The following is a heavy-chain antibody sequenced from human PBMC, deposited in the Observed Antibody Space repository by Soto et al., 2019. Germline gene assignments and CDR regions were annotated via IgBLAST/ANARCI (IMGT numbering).Heavy chain of an antibody. CDR3: AMYYYDSSGYKAVFDD. CDR1: GGTFSSYA. D-gene: IGHD3-22*01. CDR2: IIPIFGTA. Sequence: GASVKVSCKASGGTFSSYAISWVRQAPGQGLEWMGGIIPIFGTANYAQKFQGRVTITADESTSTAYMELSSLRSEDTAVYYCAMYYYDSSGYKAVFDDWGQGTLVTVSS. V-gene: IGHV1-69*13. J-gene: IGHJ4*02.